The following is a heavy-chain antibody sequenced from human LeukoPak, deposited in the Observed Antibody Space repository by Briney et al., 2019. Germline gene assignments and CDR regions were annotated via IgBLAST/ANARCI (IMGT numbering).Heavy chain of an antibody. CDR1: GGSISSSSYY. CDR2: IYYSGST. Sequence: SETLSLTCTVSGGSISSSSYYWGWIRQPPGKGLEWIGSIYYSGSTYYNPSLKSRVTISVDTSKNQFSLKLSSVTAADTAVYYCARQKPGLFGVAHFDYWGQGTLVTVSS. V-gene: IGHV4-39*01. D-gene: IGHD3-3*01. CDR3: ARQKPGLFGVAHFDY. J-gene: IGHJ4*02.